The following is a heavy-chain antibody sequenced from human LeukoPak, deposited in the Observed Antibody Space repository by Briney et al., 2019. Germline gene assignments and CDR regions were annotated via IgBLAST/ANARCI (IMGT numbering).Heavy chain of an antibody. V-gene: IGHV4-59*01. D-gene: IGHD6-19*01. J-gene: IGHJ3*02. CDR3: ARARSGSGRGSFDI. Sequence: SETLSLTCTVSGGSISSYYWSWIRQPPGKGLEWIGYIFYSGNTNYNSSLKSRVTISVDTSKNQFSLKLNSVTAADTAVYYCARARSGSGRGSFDIWGQGTMVTVSS. CDR1: GGSISSYY. CDR2: IFYSGNT.